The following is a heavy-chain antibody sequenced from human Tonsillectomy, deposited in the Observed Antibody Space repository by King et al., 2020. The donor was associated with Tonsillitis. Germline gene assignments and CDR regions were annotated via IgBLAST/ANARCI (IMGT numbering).Heavy chain of an antibody. CDR3: ARHPVWWSDRLPVWFDP. Sequence: QLQLQESGPGLVKTSETLSLSCTVSGDSISSNNYYWGWVRQPPGQGLEWIGSIFYSGSTYFNPSLRSRVTISVDTSKNRFSLSVHSVIAADTAVYFCARHPVWWSDRLPVWFDPWGQGILVTVSS. CDR1: GDSISSNNYY. J-gene: IGHJ5*02. V-gene: IGHV4-39*07. D-gene: IGHD2-21*01. CDR2: IFYSGST.